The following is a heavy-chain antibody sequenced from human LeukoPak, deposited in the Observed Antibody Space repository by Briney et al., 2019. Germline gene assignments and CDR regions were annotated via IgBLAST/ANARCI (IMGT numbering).Heavy chain of an antibody. V-gene: IGHV4-34*01. D-gene: IGHD6-13*01. Sequence: PSETLSLTCAVYGGSFSGYYWSWIRQPPGKGLEWIGEINHSGSTNYNPSLKSRVTISVDTSKNQFSLKLSSVTAADTAVYYCARARPSAANDYWGQGTLVTVSS. J-gene: IGHJ4*02. CDR1: GGSFSGYY. CDR2: INHSGST. CDR3: ARARPSAANDY.